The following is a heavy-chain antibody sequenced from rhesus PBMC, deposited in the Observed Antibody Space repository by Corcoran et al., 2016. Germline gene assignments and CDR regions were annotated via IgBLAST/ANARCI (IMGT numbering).Heavy chain of an antibody. CDR2: IDRRSGKI. D-gene: IGHD1-44*01. CDR3: AGGWEIFDY. CDR1: GGSVSGASG. V-gene: IGHV4S7*01. Sequence: QVQLQESGPGLLIPSETLSLTCAVSGGSVSGASGWGWLRQPPGRGLEVIGSIDRRSGKIYYNPSRKSRVTISPATSKTQFSLNLSSVTAADTAVYYCAGGWEIFDYWGQGVLVTVSS. J-gene: IGHJ4*01.